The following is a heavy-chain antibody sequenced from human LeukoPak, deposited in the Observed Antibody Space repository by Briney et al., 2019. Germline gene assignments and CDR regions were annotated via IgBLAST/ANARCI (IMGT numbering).Heavy chain of an antibody. CDR3: TQGSGFYYDY. CDR2: IKSKKDGGTT. V-gene: IGHV3-15*07. Sequence: GGSLRLSCAVSGLTVSNVWMNWVRQAPGKGLEWVGRIKSKKDGGTTEFAASVRGRFTISRDDSQNTLYLQMNSLTSDDTAVYYCTQGSGFYYDYWGQGTLVTVSS. D-gene: IGHD3-22*01. J-gene: IGHJ4*02. CDR1: GLTVSNVW.